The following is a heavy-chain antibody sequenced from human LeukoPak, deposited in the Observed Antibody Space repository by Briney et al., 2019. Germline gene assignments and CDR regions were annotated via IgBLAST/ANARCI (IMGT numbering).Heavy chain of an antibody. J-gene: IGHJ2*01. CDR1: GYTFTGYY. Sequence: GASVKVSCKASGYTFTGYYMHWVRQAPGQGLEWMGWINPNSGGTNYAQKFQGRVAMTTDTSTSTAYMELRSLRSDDTAVYYCARDRAYNWNYWYFDLWGRGTLVTVSS. V-gene: IGHV1-2*02. CDR3: ARDRAYNWNYWYFDL. D-gene: IGHD1-20*01. CDR2: INPNSGGT.